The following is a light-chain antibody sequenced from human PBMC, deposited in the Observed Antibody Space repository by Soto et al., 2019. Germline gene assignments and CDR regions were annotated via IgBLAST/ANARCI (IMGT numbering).Light chain of an antibody. Sequence: QSALTQPASVSGSPGQSITISCTGTSSDVGVYNYVSCYQQHPRKAPKLMIYDVSNRPSGVSNRFSGYKSGNTASLTIYGLQAEDEADYYCSSYTSSSTWVFGGGTKLTVL. CDR2: DVS. V-gene: IGLV2-14*01. CDR3: SSYTSSSTWV. CDR1: SSDVGVYNY. J-gene: IGLJ3*02.